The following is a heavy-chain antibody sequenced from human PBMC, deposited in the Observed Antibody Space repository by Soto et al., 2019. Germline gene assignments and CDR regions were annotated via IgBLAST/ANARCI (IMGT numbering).Heavy chain of an antibody. V-gene: IGHV3-33*01. CDR2: IWYDGSNK. CDR3: VRSWSILGYSWAFDI. J-gene: IGHJ3*02. D-gene: IGHD5-18*01. CDR1: GFTFSSYG. Sequence: QVQLVESGGGVVQPGRSLRLSCAASGFTFSSYGMHWVRQAPGKGLEWVAVIWYDGSNKYYADSVKGRFTISRDNSKNTLYLQMNSLRAEDTAVYYCVRSWSILGYSWAFDIWGQGTMVTVSS.